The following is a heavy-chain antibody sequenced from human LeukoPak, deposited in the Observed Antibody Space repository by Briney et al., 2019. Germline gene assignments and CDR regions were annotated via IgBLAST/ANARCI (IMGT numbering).Heavy chain of an antibody. CDR1: GFTFSSFA. D-gene: IGHD6-6*01. CDR3: AKKYSNTRSSFDY. CDR2: VGAGGST. V-gene: IGHV3-23*01. J-gene: IGHJ4*02. Sequence: GGSLSLSCGASGFTFSSFAMSWVRQAPGKGLEWVSGVGAGGSTYYADSVKGRFTISRDNSKNTLYLQMNSLRAEDTAIYYCAKKYSNTRSSFDYWGQGTLVTVSS.